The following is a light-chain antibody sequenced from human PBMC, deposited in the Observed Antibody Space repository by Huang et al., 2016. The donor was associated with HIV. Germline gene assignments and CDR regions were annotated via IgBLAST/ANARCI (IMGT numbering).Light chain of an antibody. Sequence: IQLTQSPSSLSVSVGDRVTITCRASQGISNSLVWYQQKPGRAPKLLIYAASTLQSGVTSMFSCSVSGTDFTLTISSLQPEDSATYYCQQFSSYSPLTFGGGTKVEIK. CDR2: AAS. CDR1: QGISNS. V-gene: IGKV1-9*01. CDR3: QQFSSYSPLT. J-gene: IGKJ4*01.